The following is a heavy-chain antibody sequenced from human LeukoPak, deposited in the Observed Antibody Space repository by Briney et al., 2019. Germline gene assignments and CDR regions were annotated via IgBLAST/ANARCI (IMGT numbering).Heavy chain of an antibody. CDR1: GFTFSHYA. J-gene: IGHJ6*02. D-gene: IGHD6-25*01. CDR2: ISYDGSNE. Sequence: GGSLRLSCAASGFTFSHYAMHWVRQAPGKGLEWVSFISYDGSNEYYADSVKGRLTISRDNSKNTLYLQINSLRAEDTAVYYRAKGGGNDYYGMDVWGQGTTVTVSS. CDR3: AKGGGNDYYGMDV. V-gene: IGHV3-30-3*01.